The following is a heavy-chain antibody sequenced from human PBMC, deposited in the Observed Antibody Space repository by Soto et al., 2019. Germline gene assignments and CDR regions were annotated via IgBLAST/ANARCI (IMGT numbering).Heavy chain of an antibody. J-gene: IGHJ4*02. CDR1: GGSFSGYY. CDR2: INHSGST. CDR3: AREGRASLTDY. D-gene: IGHD3-10*01. V-gene: IGHV4-34*01. Sequence: QVQLQQWGAGLLKPSETLSLTCAVYGGSFSGYYWSWIRQPTGKGLEWIGEINHSGSTNYNPSLKSRVTISVDTSKNQFSLKLSSVTAADTAVYYCAREGRASLTDYWGQGTLVTVSS.